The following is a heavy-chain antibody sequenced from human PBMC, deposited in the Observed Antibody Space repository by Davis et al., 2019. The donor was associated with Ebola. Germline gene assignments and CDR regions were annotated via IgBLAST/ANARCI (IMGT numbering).Heavy chain of an antibody. V-gene: IGHV1-2*04. J-gene: IGHJ5*02. D-gene: IGHD3-10*01. Sequence: AASVKVSCKASGYTFTGYYMHWVRQAPGQGLEWMGWINPNSGGTNYAQKFQGWVTMTRDTSISTAYMELSRLRSDDTAVYYCARDYYGSGSYLWFDPWGQGTLVTVSS. CDR1: GYTFTGYY. CDR3: ARDYYGSGSYLWFDP. CDR2: INPNSGGT.